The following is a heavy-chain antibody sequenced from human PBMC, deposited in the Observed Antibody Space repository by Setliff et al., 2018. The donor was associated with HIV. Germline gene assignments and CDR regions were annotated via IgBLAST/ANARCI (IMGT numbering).Heavy chain of an antibody. V-gene: IGHV4-39*02. CDR1: GGSITTSTFY. D-gene: IGHD3-10*01. CDR3: ARYGPASVIWFGYLDY. J-gene: IGHJ4*02. CDR2: IYYSGST. Sequence: SETLSLTCTVSGGSITTSTFYWGWIRQPPGKGLEWIGSIYYSGSTYYNPSLKSRLTITQHTSKNHFSLSLSSVTAADTAFYYCARYGPASVIWFGYLDYWGPGMSVTV.